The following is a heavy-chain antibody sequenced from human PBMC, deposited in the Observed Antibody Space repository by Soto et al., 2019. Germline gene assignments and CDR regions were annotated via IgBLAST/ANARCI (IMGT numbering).Heavy chain of an antibody. CDR3: ASSDRVRGVRAAYGMDV. D-gene: IGHD3-10*01. V-gene: IGHV6-1*01. Sequence: PSQTLSLTCAISGDSVSSNSAAWNWIRQSPSRGLEWLGRTYYRSKWYNDYAVSVKSRITINPDTSKNQFSLQLNSVTPEDTAVYYCASSDRVRGVRAAYGMDVRGQGTTVTVSS. CDR2: TYYRSKWYN. J-gene: IGHJ6*02. CDR1: GDSVSSNSAA.